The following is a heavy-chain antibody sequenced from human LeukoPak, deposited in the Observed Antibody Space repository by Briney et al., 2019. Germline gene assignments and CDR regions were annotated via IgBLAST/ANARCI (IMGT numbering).Heavy chain of an antibody. CDR2: ISTGSGTI. CDR1: GFTFSTYS. V-gene: IGHV3-48*02. Sequence: LPGRSLRLSCAASGFTFSTYSMNWVRQAPGKGLEWVSYISTGSGTIYYTDSVKGRFTISRDNAKNSLYLQMNSLRDEDTAVYYCARDRGGYEFFDFRGQGTLVTVSS. J-gene: IGHJ4*02. CDR3: ARDRGGYEFFDF. D-gene: IGHD5-12*01.